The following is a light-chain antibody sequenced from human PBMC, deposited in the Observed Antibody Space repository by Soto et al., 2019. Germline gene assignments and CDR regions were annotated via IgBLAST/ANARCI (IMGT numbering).Light chain of an antibody. V-gene: IGKV3-11*01. J-gene: IGKJ5*01. CDR2: DAS. CDR1: QSVSSF. CDR3: QQRYN. Sequence: EIVLTQSPATLPLSPGERATLSCRASQSVSSFLAWYQQKPGQSPRLLIFDASNRATGVPARFSGSGSGTHFTLTLSRLEPVYFALYHCQQRYNFGQGTRLEIK.